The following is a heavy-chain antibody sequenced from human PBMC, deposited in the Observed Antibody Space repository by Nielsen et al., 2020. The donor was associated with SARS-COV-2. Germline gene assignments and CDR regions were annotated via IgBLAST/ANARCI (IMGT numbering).Heavy chain of an antibody. CDR1: GFNFRGYW. CDR3: AKDITPLVAVAGTGFFDY. J-gene: IGHJ4*03. V-gene: IGHV3-23*01. D-gene: IGHD6-19*01. CDR2: ISGTNGIT. Sequence: GESLKISCVVSGFNFRGYWMTWVRQAPGKGLEWVSVISGTNGITYYADSVKGRFTISRDNSKNTLYLQMNSLRPEDTALYFCAKDITPLVAVAGTGFFDYWGHGTLVSVSS.